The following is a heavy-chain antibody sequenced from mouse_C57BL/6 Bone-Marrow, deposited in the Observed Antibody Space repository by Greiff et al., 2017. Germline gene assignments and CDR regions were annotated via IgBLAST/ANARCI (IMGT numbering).Heavy chain of an antibody. CDR2: ISYSGST. CDR3: ARERTTVVPYYFDY. J-gene: IGHJ2*01. Sequence: EVQLKESGPGMVKPSQSLSLTCTVTGYSITSGYDWHWIRHFPGNKLEWMGYISYSGSTNYNPSLKSRISITHDTSKNHFFLKLNSVTTEDTATYYCARERTTVVPYYFDYWGQGTTLTVSS. CDR1: GYSITSGYD. D-gene: IGHD1-1*01. V-gene: IGHV3-1*01.